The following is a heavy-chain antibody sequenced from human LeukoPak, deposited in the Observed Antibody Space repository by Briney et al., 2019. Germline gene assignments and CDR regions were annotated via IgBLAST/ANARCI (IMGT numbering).Heavy chain of an antibody. CDR1: GFTFSSYE. Sequence: GGSLRLSCAASGFTFSSYEMNWVRQAPGKGLEWVSAISGSGGSTYYADSVKGRFTISRDNSKNTLYLQMNSLRAEDTAVYYCANRRTLSLGSYYFDYWGQGTLVTVSS. CDR3: ANRRTLSLGSYYFDY. V-gene: IGHV3-23*01. D-gene: IGHD3-16*02. CDR2: ISGSGGST. J-gene: IGHJ4*02.